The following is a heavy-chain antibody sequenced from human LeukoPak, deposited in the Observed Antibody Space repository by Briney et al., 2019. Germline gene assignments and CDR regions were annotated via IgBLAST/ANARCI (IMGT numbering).Heavy chain of an antibody. CDR2: IYYSGST. J-gene: IGHJ3*02. Sequence: SETLSLTCTVSGGSISSGDYYWSWIRQPPGKGLEWIGYIYYSGSTYYNPSLKSRVTISVDTSKNQFSPKLSSVTAADTAVYYCARAPETMVRGVIPHAFDIWGQGTMVTVSS. CDR1: GGSISSGDYY. D-gene: IGHD3-10*01. CDR3: ARAPETMVRGVIPHAFDI. V-gene: IGHV4-30-4*01.